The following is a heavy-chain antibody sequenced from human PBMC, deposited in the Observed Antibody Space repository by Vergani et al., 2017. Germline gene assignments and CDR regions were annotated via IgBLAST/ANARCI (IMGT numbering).Heavy chain of an antibody. CDR3: AKDLQGYCSSTSCYPDAFDI. J-gene: IGHJ3*02. CDR1: GFTFSSCA. Sequence: EVQLLESGGGLVQPGGSLRLSCAASGFTFSSCAMSWVRQAPGKGLEWVSAISGSGGSTYYADSVKGRFTISRDNSKNTLYLQMNSLRAEDTAVYYCAKDLQGYCSSTSCYPDAFDIWGQGTMVTVSS. V-gene: IGHV3-23*01. D-gene: IGHD2-2*01. CDR2: ISGSGGST.